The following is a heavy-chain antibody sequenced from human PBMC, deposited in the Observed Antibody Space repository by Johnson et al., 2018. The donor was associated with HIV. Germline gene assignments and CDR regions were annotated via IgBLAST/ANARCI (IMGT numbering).Heavy chain of an antibody. D-gene: IGHD1-26*01. CDR2: ISSSGSTI. J-gene: IGHJ3*02. V-gene: IGHV3-11*04. CDR1: GFTFSDYY. CDR3: ARVRERWELLLSDGSDI. Sequence: VQLVESGGGLVKPGGSLRLSCAASGFTFSDYYMSWIRQAAGKGLEWISYISSSGSTIYYADSVKGRFTISRDNAKNSLYLQMNSLRAEDTALYYCARVRERWELLLSDGSDIWGQGTMVTLSS.